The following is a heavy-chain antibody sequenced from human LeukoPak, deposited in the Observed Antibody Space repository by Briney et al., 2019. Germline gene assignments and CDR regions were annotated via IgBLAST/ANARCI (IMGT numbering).Heavy chain of an antibody. CDR1: GGSISSNKYY. V-gene: IGHV4-39*01. Sequence: KASETLSLTXTVSGGSISSNKYYWGWISQPPGKGLEWIGSIYYSGSTYYNPSLKSRVTISADTSKNQFSLKLSSVTAADTAVYYCATPYSGGYHGLDIWGQGTMVTVSS. J-gene: IGHJ3*02. D-gene: IGHD1-26*01. CDR3: ATPYSGGYHGLDI. CDR2: IYYSGST.